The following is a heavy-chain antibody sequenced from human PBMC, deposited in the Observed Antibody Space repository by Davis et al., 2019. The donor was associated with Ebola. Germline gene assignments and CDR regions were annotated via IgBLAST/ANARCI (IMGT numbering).Heavy chain of an antibody. CDR1: AYTFSPYY. J-gene: IGHJ4*02. CDR2: INPYNGGT. V-gene: IGHV1-2*06. Sequence: ASVKVSCKASAYTFSPYYMHWVRRAPGQGLEWMGRINPYNGGTNYAQKFQGRVTMTRDTSISTAYMELSRLTSEDTAVYYCARDWSGGSYGWDYWGQGTLGTVTS. D-gene: IGHD1-26*01. CDR3: ARDWSGGSYGWDY.